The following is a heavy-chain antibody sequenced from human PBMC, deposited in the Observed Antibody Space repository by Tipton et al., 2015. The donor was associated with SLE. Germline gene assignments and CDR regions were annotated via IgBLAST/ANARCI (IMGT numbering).Heavy chain of an antibody. CDR3: AKRGSSSLRDYYYGMDV. J-gene: IGHJ6*02. D-gene: IGHD6-6*01. V-gene: IGHV3-66*02. Sequence: GSLRLSCAASGFTVSSNYMSWVRQAPGKGLEWVSVIYSGGSTYYADSVKGRFTISRDNSKNTLYLQMNSLRAEDTAVYYCAKRGSSSLRDYYYGMDVWGQGTTVTVSS. CDR1: GFTVSSNY. CDR2: IYSGGST.